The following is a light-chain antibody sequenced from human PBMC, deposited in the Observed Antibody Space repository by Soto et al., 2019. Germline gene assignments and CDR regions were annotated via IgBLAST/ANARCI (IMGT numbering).Light chain of an antibody. J-gene: IGKJ5*01. CDR3: QQANSFPIT. V-gene: IGKV1-39*01. Sequence: DIQMTHSPSSLSASVEDIFIITCRASQSISNHLNWYQQKPGKAPKLLIYAAFSLQSGVPSRFSGSGSGTDFTLTISSLQPEDCAVYYCQQANSFPITFGQGTRLEI. CDR1: QSISNH. CDR2: AAF.